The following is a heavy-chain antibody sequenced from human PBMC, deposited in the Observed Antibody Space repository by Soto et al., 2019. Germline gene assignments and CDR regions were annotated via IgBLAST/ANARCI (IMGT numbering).Heavy chain of an antibody. CDR2: ISYDGSNK. V-gene: IGHV3-30-3*01. D-gene: IGHD2-2*01. Sequence: GGSLRLSCAASGFTFSSYAMNWVRQAPGKGLEWVAVISYDGSNKYYADSVKGRFTISRDNSKNMLYLQMNSLRAEDTAVYYCARGPSSLTRFDYWGQGTLVTVSS. CDR3: ARGPSSLTRFDY. CDR1: GFTFSSYA. J-gene: IGHJ4*02.